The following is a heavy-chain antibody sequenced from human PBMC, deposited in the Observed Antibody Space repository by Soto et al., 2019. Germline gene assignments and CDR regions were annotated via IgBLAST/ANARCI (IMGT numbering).Heavy chain of an antibody. D-gene: IGHD3-10*01. V-gene: IGHV4-59*01. CDR1: GGSISSYY. CDR3: ARGGYYGSGSYYNGQGPFYYGMDV. Sequence: SETLSLTCTVSGGSISSYYWSWIRQPPGKGLEWIGYIYYSGSTNYNPSLKSRVTISVDTSKNQFSLKLSSVTAADTAVYYCARGGYYGSGSYYNGQGPFYYGMDVWRQGTTVTVSS. J-gene: IGHJ6*02. CDR2: IYYSGST.